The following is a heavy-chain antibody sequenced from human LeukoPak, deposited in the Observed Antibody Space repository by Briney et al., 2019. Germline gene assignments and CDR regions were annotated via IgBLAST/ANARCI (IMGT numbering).Heavy chain of an antibody. D-gene: IGHD3-22*01. CDR2: ISSSSSYI. CDR3: ARTLVVVMYYGMDV. J-gene: IGHJ6*02. Sequence: PGGSLRLSCAASGFTFSSYSMNWVRQAPGKGLEWVSSISSSSSYIYYADSVKGRFTISRDNAKNSLYLQMNSLRAEDTAVYYCARTLVVVMYYGMDVWGQGTTVTVSS. CDR1: GFTFSSYS. V-gene: IGHV3-21*01.